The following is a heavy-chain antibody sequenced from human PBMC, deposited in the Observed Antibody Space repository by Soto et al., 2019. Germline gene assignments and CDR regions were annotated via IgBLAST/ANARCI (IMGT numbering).Heavy chain of an antibody. V-gene: IGHV3-74*01. D-gene: IGHD2-2*01. CDR2: INGDGTTT. CDR1: GFPFGPFY. CDR3: ARDRGYPDSFDI. J-gene: IGHJ3*02. Sequence: EVQLVESGGGLIQPGESLRLSCAASGFPFGPFYMHWVRQAPGKGLEWVSHINGDGTTTVYADSVKGRFTISRDNAKTTLYLQMTSLRAEDTAVYYCARDRGYPDSFDIWGQGTMVTVSS.